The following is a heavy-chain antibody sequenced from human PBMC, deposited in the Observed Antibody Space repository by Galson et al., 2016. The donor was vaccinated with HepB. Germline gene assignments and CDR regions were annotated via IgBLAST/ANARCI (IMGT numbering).Heavy chain of an antibody. J-gene: IGHJ4*02. V-gene: IGHV1-69*06. D-gene: IGHD4-17*01. CDR2: LIPIFETS. CDR1: GGTFNIYT. Sequence: SVKVSCKASGGTFNIYTVSWVRRAPGQGLEWMGGLIPIFETSTYAQKFQGRVTISADKSTSTAYMELSSLRYDDTAVYYCASPRGPTAYGDHAYSDYWGQGTLVTVSS. CDR3: ASPRGPTAYGDHAYSDY.